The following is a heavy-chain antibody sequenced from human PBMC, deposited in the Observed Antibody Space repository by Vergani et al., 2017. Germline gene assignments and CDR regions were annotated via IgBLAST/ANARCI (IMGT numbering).Heavy chain of an antibody. CDR1: GFTVSSNY. CDR3: ARDVVVVAATSYYYYGMDV. V-gene: IGHV3-53*05. J-gene: IGHJ6*02. Sequence: EVQLVETGGGLIQPGGSLRLSCAASGFTVSSNYMSWVRQAPGKGLEWVSAISGSGGSTYYADSVKGRFTISRDNSKNTLYLQMNSLRAEDTAVYYCARDVVVVAATSYYYYGMDVWGQGTTVTVSS. CDR2: SGSGGST. D-gene: IGHD2-15*01.